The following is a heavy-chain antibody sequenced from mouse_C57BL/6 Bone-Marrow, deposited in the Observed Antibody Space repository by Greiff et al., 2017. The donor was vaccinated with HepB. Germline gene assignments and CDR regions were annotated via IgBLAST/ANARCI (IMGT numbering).Heavy chain of an antibody. CDR3: ASHGSSSPYYFDY. J-gene: IGHJ2*01. CDR1: GFNIKDYY. V-gene: IGHV14-2*01. D-gene: IGHD1-1*01. Sequence: EVKVVESGAELVKPGASVKLSCTASGFNIKDYYMHWVKQRTEQGLEWIGRIDPEDGETKYAPKFQGKATITADTSSNTAYLQLSSLTSEDTAVYYCASHGSSSPYYFDYWGQGTTLTVSS. CDR2: IDPEDGET.